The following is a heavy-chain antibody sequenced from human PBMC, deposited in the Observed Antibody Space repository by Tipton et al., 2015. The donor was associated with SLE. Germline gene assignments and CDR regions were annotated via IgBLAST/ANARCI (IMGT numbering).Heavy chain of an antibody. CDR2: IYYSGST. D-gene: IGHD7-27*01. Sequence: TLSLTCTVSGGSISSSSYYWGWIRQPPGKGLEWIGSIYYSGSTYYNPSLKSRVTISVDTSKNQFSLKLSSVTAADTAVYYCARGWLTGDDDGTLDYWGQGTLVTVSS. CDR1: GGSISSSSYY. J-gene: IGHJ4*02. V-gene: IGHV4-39*07. CDR3: ARGWLTGDDDGTLDY.